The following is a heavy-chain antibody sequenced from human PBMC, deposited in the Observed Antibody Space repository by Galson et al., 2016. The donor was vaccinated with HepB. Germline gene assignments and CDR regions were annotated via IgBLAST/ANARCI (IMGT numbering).Heavy chain of an antibody. V-gene: IGHV1-2*02. Sequence: SVKVSCKASGYTFRDYYIHWVRQAPGQGPEWMGWVSPKNGGTMYAQKFQGRVTMTRDTSISTAYMELSNLRSDDTAVYYCAKVNWDGDNSGVGDCWGQGTLVTVSS. D-gene: IGHD4-23*01. CDR1: GYTFRDYY. J-gene: IGHJ4*02. CDR3: AKVNWDGDNSGVGDC. CDR2: VSPKNGGT.